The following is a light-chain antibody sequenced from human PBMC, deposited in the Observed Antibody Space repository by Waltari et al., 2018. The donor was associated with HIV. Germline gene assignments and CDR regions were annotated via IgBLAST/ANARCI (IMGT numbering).Light chain of an antibody. J-gene: IGLJ2*01. CDR2: DVS. CDR3: SSYTSSSTLN. Sequence: GTSSDIGGYNYVSWYQQHPGKAPKLMIYDVSNRPSGVSNRFSGSKSGNTASLTISGLQAEDEADYYCSSYTSSSTLNFGGGTKLTVL. CDR1: SSDIGGYNY. V-gene: IGLV2-14*03.